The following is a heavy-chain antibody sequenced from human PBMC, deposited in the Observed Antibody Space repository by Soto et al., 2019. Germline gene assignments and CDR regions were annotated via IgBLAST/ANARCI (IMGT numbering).Heavy chain of an antibody. CDR2: ISGYNGNT. V-gene: IGHV1-18*01. CDR1: GYTFTTYG. J-gene: IGHJ4*02. Sequence: QVQLVQSGAEVKKPGASVKVSCKTSGYTFTTYGVSWVRQAPGLGLEWMGWISGYNGNTNSAPKFQGRVSMTTVTSTRTAYMELRSLRSDDTAVYYCASDERAYCSGDNGEHYFDYWGREPWSPSPQ. D-gene: IGHD2-15*01. CDR3: ASDERAYCSGDNGEHYFDY.